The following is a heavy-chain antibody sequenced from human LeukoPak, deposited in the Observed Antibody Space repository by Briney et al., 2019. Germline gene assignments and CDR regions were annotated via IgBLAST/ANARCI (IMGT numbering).Heavy chain of an antibody. D-gene: IGHD3/OR15-3a*01. Sequence: GGSLRLSCGASGFTSGLTFGNYDMSWVRQAPGKGLEWVATIGGVGADTYYADSVNGRFTISRDNSKNTLNLQMNSLRAEDSAVYFCAKEDIPAIGLYDAFDVWGQGTKVTVSA. CDR1: GFTSGLTFGNYD. V-gene: IGHV3-23*01. J-gene: IGHJ3*01. CDR3: AKEDIPAIGLYDAFDV. CDR2: IGGVGADT.